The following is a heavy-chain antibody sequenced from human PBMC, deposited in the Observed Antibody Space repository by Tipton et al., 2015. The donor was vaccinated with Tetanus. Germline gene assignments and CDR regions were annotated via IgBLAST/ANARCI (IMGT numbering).Heavy chain of an antibody. J-gene: IGHJ4*02. D-gene: IGHD3-10*01. CDR2: INGANGNT. V-gene: IGHV1-3*01. CDR1: GYPFISYT. Sequence: VQLVQSGAEVKKPGASVKVSCKASGYPFISYTMHWVRQAPGQGLEWMGCINGANGNTRYSQKFQDRVTIIRDTSASTGYMEVSSLRSEDTAVYYCARVVRGSGSHIRAVDYWGQGTLVTVSS. CDR3: ARVVRGSGSHIRAVDY.